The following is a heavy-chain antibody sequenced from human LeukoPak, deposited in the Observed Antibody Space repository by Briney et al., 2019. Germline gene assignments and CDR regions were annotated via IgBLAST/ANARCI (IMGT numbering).Heavy chain of an antibody. CDR2: INSDGSSA. CDR1: GFTFSSYW. V-gene: IGHV3-74*01. Sequence: GGSLRLSCAASGFTFSSYWMHWVRQAPGKGLVWVSRINSDGSSASYADSVKGRFTISRDNAKNTLYLQMNSLRAEDTAVYYCASLEAHYDRDYWGQGTLVTVSS. D-gene: IGHD3-3*01. CDR3: ASLEAHYDRDY. J-gene: IGHJ4*02.